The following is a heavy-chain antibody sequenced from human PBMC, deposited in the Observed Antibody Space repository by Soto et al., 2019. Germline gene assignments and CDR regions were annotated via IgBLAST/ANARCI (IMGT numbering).Heavy chain of an antibody. V-gene: IGHV1-69*01. D-gene: IGHD3-22*01. CDR2: IIPVFDTV. Sequence: QAQLVQSGAEVKKSGSSVKVSCKDTGGLFSSYAVSWVRQAPGQGLEWMGGIIPVFDTVYYAQKFQGRVTSTADESTNTAYMELSSLRSEDTAMYYCARGGSGYVCFNEFWGQGTLVSVSS. CDR3: ARGGSGYVCFNEF. J-gene: IGHJ4*02. CDR1: GGLFSSYA.